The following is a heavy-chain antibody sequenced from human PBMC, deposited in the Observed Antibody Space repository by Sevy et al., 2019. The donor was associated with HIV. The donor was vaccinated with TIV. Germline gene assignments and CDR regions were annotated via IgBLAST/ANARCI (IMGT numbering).Heavy chain of an antibody. Sequence: SETLSLTCAVSGYSISSGYYWGWIRQPPGKGLEWIGSIYHSGSTYYNPSLKSRVTISVDTSKNQFSRKLSSVTAADTAVYYCAREVATGPGYWGQGTLVTVSS. CDR1: GYSISSGYY. CDR3: AREVATGPGY. V-gene: IGHV4-38-2*02. J-gene: IGHJ4*02. CDR2: IYHSGST. D-gene: IGHD5-12*01.